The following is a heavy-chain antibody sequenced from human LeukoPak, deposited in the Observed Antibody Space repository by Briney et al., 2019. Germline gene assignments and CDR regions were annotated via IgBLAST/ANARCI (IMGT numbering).Heavy chain of an antibody. CDR2: INHSGST. J-gene: IGHJ5*02. CDR3: ASANYDFWGGYLRWSSWFDP. CDR1: GGSFSGYY. V-gene: IGHV4-34*01. Sequence: SETLSLTCAVYGGSFSGYYWSWIRQPPGKGLEWMGEINHSGSTNYNPSLKSRVTISVDTSKNQFSLKLSSVTAADTAVYCCASANYDFWGGYLRWSSWFDPWGQGTLVTVSS. D-gene: IGHD3-3*01.